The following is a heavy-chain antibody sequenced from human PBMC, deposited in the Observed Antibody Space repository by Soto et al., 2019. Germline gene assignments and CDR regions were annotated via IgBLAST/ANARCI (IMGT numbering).Heavy chain of an antibody. V-gene: IGHV1-8*01. Sequence: QVQLVQSGAEVKKPGASVKVSCKASGYTFTTYDNNWVRQAPGQGLEWMGWMNPYTGKAGYAQKFQGRVTMTRDNSISTAYMELSGLRSEDTAVYYCARRKERSGPNYFDYWGQGTLVTVSS. CDR2: MNPYTGKA. J-gene: IGHJ4*02. D-gene: IGHD6-25*01. CDR3: ARRKERSGPNYFDY. CDR1: GYTFTTYD.